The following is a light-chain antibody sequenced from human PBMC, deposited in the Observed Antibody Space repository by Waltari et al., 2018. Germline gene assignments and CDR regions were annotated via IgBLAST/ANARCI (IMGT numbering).Light chain of an antibody. V-gene: IGKV1-27*01. Sequence: DIQMTQSPSSLSASVGDRVSIPCRASQDIGNYLAWYQKKPGIAPKLLIYASSVLQAGVPSRFSGSGSGTDFTLTISSLQPEDAATYFCLKYVTAPPTFGQGTKVEIK. J-gene: IGKJ1*01. CDR3: LKYVTAPPT. CDR2: ASS. CDR1: QDIGNY.